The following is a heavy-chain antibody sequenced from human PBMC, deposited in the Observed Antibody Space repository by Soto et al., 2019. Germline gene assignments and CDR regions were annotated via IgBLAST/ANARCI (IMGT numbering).Heavy chain of an antibody. D-gene: IGHD3-9*01. CDR3: ARVLRYFDLDYYGMDV. Sequence: SETLSLTCTVSGGSVSSGSYYWSWIRQPPGKGLEWIGYIYYSGSTNYNPSLKSRVAISVDTSKNQFSLKLSSVTAADTAVYYCARVLRYFDLDYYGMDVWGQGTTVTVSS. CDR2: IYYSGST. J-gene: IGHJ6*02. CDR1: GGSVSSGSYY. V-gene: IGHV4-61*01.